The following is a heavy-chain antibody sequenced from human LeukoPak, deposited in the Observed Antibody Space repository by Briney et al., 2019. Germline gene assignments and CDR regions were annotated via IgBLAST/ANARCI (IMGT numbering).Heavy chain of an antibody. J-gene: IGHJ5*02. CDR3: ARSPGVVVRLDWFDP. D-gene: IGHD2-2*01. V-gene: IGHV4-38-2*01. CDR2: IYHSGST. Sequence: SEALSLTCAVSGYSISSGYYWGWIRQPPGKRLEWIGSIYHSGSTYYNPSLKSRVTISVDTSKNQFSLKLSSVTAADTAVYYCARSPGVVVRLDWFDPWGQGTLVTVSS. CDR1: GYSISSGYY.